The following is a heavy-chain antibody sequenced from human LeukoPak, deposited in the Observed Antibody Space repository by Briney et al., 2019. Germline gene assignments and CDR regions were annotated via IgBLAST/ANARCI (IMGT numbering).Heavy chain of an antibody. V-gene: IGHV4-38-2*02. Sequence: SETLSLTCTVSGDSMSTGYYWGWIRQPPGKGLEWIGSIYHSGSTYYNPSLKSRVTISVDTSKNQFSLKLSSVTAADTAVYYCARDTWKDAFDIWGQGTMVTVSS. CDR1: GDSMSTGYY. CDR2: IYHSGST. CDR3: ARDTWKDAFDI. D-gene: IGHD1-1*01. J-gene: IGHJ3*02.